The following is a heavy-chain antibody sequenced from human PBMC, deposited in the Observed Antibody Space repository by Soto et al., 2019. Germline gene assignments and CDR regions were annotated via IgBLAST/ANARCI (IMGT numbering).Heavy chain of an antibody. J-gene: IGHJ5*02. CDR2: ISYDGSNK. CDR3: AKDVGGYSYGPHFNWFDP. V-gene: IGHV3-30*18. CDR1: GFTFSSYG. Sequence: VGSLRLSCAASGFTFSSYGMHWVRQAPGKGLEWVAVISYDGSNKYYADSVKGRFTISRDNSKNTLYLQMNSLRAEDTAVYYCAKDVGGYSYGPHFNWFDPWGQGTLVTVSS. D-gene: IGHD5-18*01.